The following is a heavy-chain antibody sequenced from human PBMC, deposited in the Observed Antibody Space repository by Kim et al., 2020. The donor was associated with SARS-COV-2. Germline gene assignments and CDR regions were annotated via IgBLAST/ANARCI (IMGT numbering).Heavy chain of an antibody. CDR3: ARPRGAWYYYGMDV. CDR1: GYTFTSYG. Sequence: ASVKVSCKASGYTFTSYGISWVRQAPGQGLEWMGWISAYNGNTNYAQKLQGRVTMTTDTSTSTAYMELRSLRSDDTAVYYCARPRGAWYYYGMDVWGQGTTVTVSS. D-gene: IGHD1-26*01. CDR2: ISAYNGNT. V-gene: IGHV1-18*01. J-gene: IGHJ6*02.